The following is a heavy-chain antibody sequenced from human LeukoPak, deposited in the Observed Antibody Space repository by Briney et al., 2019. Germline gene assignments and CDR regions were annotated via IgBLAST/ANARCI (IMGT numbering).Heavy chain of an antibody. CDR3: AKDSSGGYNSH. D-gene: IGHD5-24*01. V-gene: IGHV1-2*02. Sequence: ASVKVSCKTPGYILKDFYIHWVRQAPGHGLEWMGWINPNSGDTNSAQRFQGRVTMTRDTSTGTAYMDLSSLTSDDTAVYFCAKDSSGGYNSHWGQGTLVAVSS. J-gene: IGHJ4*02. CDR2: INPNSGDT. CDR1: GYILKDFY.